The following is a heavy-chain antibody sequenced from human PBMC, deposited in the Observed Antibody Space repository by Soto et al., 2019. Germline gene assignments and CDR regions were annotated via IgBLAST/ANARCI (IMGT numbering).Heavy chain of an antibody. J-gene: IGHJ2*01. Sequence: QVQLQQWGAGLLKPSETLSLTCAVYGGSFSGYYWSWIRQPPGKGLEWIGEINHSGSTNYNPSLKSRVTISVDTSKDQFSVKLSSVTAADTAVYYCGRRLPWGHWYFDLWCRGTLVTVSS. CDR3: GRRLPWGHWYFDL. V-gene: IGHV4-34*01. CDR1: GGSFSGYY. D-gene: IGHD3-16*01. CDR2: INHSGST.